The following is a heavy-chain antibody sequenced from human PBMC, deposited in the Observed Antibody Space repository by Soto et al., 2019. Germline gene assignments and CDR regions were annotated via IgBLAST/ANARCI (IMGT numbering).Heavy chain of an antibody. V-gene: IGHV1-8*01. D-gene: IGHD2-2*01. CDR2: MNPNSGNT. Sequence: ASVKVSCKASGYTFASYDINWVRQATGQGPEWMGWMNPNSGNTGYAQKFQGRVTMTRNTSISTAYMELSSLRSEDTAVYYCASGIVVVPATLSVNYDAFDIWGQGTMVTVSS. CDR3: ASGIVVVPATLSVNYDAFDI. CDR1: GYTFASYD. J-gene: IGHJ3*02.